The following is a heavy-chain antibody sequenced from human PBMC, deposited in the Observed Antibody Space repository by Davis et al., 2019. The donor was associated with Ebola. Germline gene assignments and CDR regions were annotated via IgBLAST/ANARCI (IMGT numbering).Heavy chain of an antibody. D-gene: IGHD3-22*01. J-gene: IGHJ4*02. V-gene: IGHV1-2*02. Sequence: ASVKVSCKAYGYTFTGYYMHWVRQAPGQGLEWMGWIKPNGGGTKYVQKFQGRVAMTGDTSTSTIYMELSSLRSEDTAVYYCARGTYYYDTSGYYDFDSWGQGTLVTVSS. CDR3: ARGTYYYDTSGYYDFDS. CDR2: IKPNGGGT. CDR1: GYTFTGYY.